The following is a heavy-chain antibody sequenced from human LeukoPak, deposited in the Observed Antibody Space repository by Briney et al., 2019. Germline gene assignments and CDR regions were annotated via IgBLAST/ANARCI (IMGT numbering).Heavy chain of an antibody. CDR3: ASGMGMIVVNPGDY. Sequence: GGSLRLSCAASGFTVSNDYMSWVRQAPGRGLEWVSVIYGGGNIYYADSVKGRFIISRDKSKNTLFLQMNSLRAADTAVYYCASGMGMIVVNPGDYWGQGTLVTVSS. J-gene: IGHJ4*02. CDR1: GFTVSNDY. CDR2: IYGGGNI. V-gene: IGHV3-53*01. D-gene: IGHD3-22*01.